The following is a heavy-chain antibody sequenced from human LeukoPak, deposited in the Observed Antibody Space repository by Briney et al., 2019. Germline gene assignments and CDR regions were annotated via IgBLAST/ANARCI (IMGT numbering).Heavy chain of an antibody. J-gene: IGHJ3*02. CDR1: GFSFSYYS. CDR2: IRSTSKYI. V-gene: IGHV3-21*01. Sequence: GGSLRLSCTASGFSFSYYSMHWVRQAPGKGLEWVASIRSTSKYIYYADSVKGRFTISRDNAENSLYLQMSSLRADDTAVYYCARDFLGAFDIWGKGTMVTVSS. D-gene: IGHD2/OR15-2a*01. CDR3: ARDFLGAFDI.